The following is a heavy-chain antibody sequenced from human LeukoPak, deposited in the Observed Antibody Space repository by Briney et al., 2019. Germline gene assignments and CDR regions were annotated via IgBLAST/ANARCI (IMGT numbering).Heavy chain of an antibody. J-gene: IGHJ3*01. V-gene: IGHV3-7*03. D-gene: IGHD6-6*01. Sequence: GGSPRLSCAVSGFTFSGFWMSWSRQAPGKGLEWVASINSDGSEGYYADVVKGRFTISRDNAKNSLYLQINSLRAEDTAVYYCARSSYSSSSSVRGQGTMVTVSS. CDR3: ARSSYSSSSSV. CDR1: GFTFSGFW. CDR2: INSDGSEG.